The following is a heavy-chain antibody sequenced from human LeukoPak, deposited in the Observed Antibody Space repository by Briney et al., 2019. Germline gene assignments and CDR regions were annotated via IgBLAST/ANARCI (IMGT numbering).Heavy chain of an antibody. D-gene: IGHD4-17*01. CDR2: IIPVLDVA. Sequence: SVKVSCKVSGGTNYALSWLRQAPGQGLEWMGGIIPVLDVANSAQKFQGRVTFTADKSTNTAYMELSSLRSEDTAMYFCARGDSYDSGDFRTFEFWGQGTMVTVSS. V-gene: IGHV1-69*10. J-gene: IGHJ4*02. CDR1: GGTNYA. CDR3: ARGDSYDSGDFRTFEF.